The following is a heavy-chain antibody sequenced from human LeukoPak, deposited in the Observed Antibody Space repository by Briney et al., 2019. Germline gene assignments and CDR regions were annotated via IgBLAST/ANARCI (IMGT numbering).Heavy chain of an antibody. CDR1: GFTFSAYG. D-gene: IGHD6-13*01. J-gene: IGHJ4*02. Sequence: GGSLRLSCAASGFTFSAYGMHWVRQAPGKGLEWVAVISSDGSNKYYADSVKGRFTISKDISKTMIYLQMNSLRAEGTAVYYCAKSGTTSSWSPRVKTYFDYWGQGTLVTVSS. V-gene: IGHV3-30*18. CDR3: AKSGTTSSWSPRVKTYFDY. CDR2: ISSDGSNK.